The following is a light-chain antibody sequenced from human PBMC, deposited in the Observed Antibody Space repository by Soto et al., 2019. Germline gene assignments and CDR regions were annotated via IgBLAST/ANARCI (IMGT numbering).Light chain of an antibody. Sequence: EIVLTQSPGTLSLSPGERATLSCRASQSVSSYLAWYQQKPGQAPRLLIYGASSRAIGIPDRFSGSGSGTDFTLTISRLEPEDFAVYYCQQYGSSPAFGQGTKVEIK. CDR1: QSVSSY. CDR3: QQYGSSPA. J-gene: IGKJ1*01. CDR2: GAS. V-gene: IGKV3-20*01.